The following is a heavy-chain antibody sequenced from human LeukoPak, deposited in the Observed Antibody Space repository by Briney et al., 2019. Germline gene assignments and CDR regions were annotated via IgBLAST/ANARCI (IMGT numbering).Heavy chain of an antibody. D-gene: IGHD6-19*01. CDR1: GFTFSSYW. CDR3: ARPPEQWLVPYYYYMDV. J-gene: IGHJ6*03. V-gene: IGHV3-74*01. CDR2: INTDGSST. Sequence: GGSLRLSCAASGFTFSSYWMHWVRQAPGKGLVWVSRINTDGSSTSYADSVKGRFTISRDNAKNTLYLQMNSLRAEDTAVYYCARPPEQWLVPYYYYMDVWGKGTTVTVSS.